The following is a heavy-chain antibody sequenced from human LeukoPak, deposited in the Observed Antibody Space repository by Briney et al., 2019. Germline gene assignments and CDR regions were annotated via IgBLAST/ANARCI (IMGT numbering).Heavy chain of an antibody. D-gene: IGHD2-15*01. V-gene: IGHV3-21*01. CDR3: ASNRWLNY. CDR1: GFTFSSYS. J-gene: IGHJ4*02. Sequence: GGSLRLSCAASGFTFSSYSMNWARQAPGKGLEWVSYISSSSSYIYYADSVKGRFTISRDNAKNSLYLQMNSLRAEDTAVYYCASNRWLNYWGQGTLVTVSS. CDR2: ISSSSSYI.